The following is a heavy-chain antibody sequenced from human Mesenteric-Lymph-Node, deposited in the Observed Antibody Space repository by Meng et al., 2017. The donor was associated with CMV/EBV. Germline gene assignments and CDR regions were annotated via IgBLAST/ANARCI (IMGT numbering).Heavy chain of an antibody. CDR3: ARGDRNSELPSQH. J-gene: IGHJ1*01. Sequence: GSLRLSCTMSGDSISSYFCSWIRQPPGRGLERIGYIDHSGRTFYNPSLKSRVTISIDTSKNQFSLMLTSVTAADTAVYYCARGDRNSELPSQHWGQGTLVTVSS. D-gene: IGHD4-23*01. V-gene: IGHV4-59*12. CDR2: IDHSGRT. CDR1: GDSISSYF.